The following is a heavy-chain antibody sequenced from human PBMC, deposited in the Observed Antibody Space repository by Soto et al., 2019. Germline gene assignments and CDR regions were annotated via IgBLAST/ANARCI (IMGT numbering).Heavy chain of an antibody. CDR3: ITTYSGTPARPYLDL. Sequence: GGSLRLSCAGPGFTLSDHYIDWVRQAPGKGLEWVGRSRDKAQGYSTAYAASVKGRFTTSRDDSKNMLYLQMNSLKTEDTAVYYCITTYSGTPARPYLDLWGKGTPVTVSS. CDR1: GFTLSDHY. V-gene: IGHV3-72*01. D-gene: IGHD1-26*01. CDR2: SRDKAQGYST. J-gene: IGHJ4*02.